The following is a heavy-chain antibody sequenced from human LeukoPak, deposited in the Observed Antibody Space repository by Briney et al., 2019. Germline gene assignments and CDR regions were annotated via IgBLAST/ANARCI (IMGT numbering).Heavy chain of an antibody. J-gene: IGHJ5*02. CDR2: IYYSGST. V-gene: IGHV4-31*11. CDR3: ARGGSDDFWSGYYNRAKNWFDP. D-gene: IGHD3-3*01. Sequence: SETLSLTCAVYGGSFSGYYWSWIRQHPGKGLEWIGYIYYSGSTYYNPSLKSRVTISVDTSKNQFSLKLSSVTAADTAVYYCARGGSDDFWSGYYNRAKNWFDPWGQGTLVTVSS. CDR1: GGSFSGYY.